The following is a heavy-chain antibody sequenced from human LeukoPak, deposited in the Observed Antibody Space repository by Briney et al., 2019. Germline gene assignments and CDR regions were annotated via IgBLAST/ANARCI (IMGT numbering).Heavy chain of an antibody. J-gene: IGHJ6*03. CDR1: GFTFSSYS. D-gene: IGHD6-13*01. CDR2: ISSSSSYI. V-gene: IGHV3-21*01. CDR3: ASSRTGLNYMDV. Sequence: PGGSLRLSCAASGFTFSSYSMNWVRQAPGKGLEWVSSISSSSSYIYYADSVKGRFTISRDNAKNPLYLQMNSLRAEDTAVYYCASSRTGLNYMDVWGKGTTVTVSS.